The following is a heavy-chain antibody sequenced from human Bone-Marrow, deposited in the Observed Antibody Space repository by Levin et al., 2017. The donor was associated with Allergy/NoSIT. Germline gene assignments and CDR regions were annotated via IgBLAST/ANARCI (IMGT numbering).Heavy chain of an antibody. D-gene: IGHD3-16*02. CDR1: GASISNDNYD. Sequence: PSETLSLTCTVSGASISNDNYDWSWIRQAPGKGLEWIGYISKSGTAFYKSSLQSRASISIDTSKNQFFLKLIPVTGADTAVYYCARRVKSFGGVFDGKIDWGQGTLVTV. V-gene: IGHV4-30-4*08. CDR3: ARRVKSFGGVFDGKID. CDR2: ISKSGTA. J-gene: IGHJ4*02.